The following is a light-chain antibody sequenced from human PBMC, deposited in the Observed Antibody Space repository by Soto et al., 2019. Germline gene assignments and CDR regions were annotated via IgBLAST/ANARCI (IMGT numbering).Light chain of an antibody. CDR3: QTWGTGV. CDR1: SGHSSYA. Sequence: QLVLTQSPSASASLGASVKLTCTLSSGHSSYAIAWHQQQPEKGPRYLMKLNSDGSHSKGDGIPDRFSGSSSGAERYLTISSLQSEDEADYYWQTWGTGVFGGGTKVTVL. J-gene: IGLJ2*01. CDR2: LNSDGSH. V-gene: IGLV4-69*01.